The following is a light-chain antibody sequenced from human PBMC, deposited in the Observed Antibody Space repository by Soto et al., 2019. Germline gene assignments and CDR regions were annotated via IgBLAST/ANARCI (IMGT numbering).Light chain of an antibody. J-gene: IGKJ1*01. CDR2: TAS. Sequence: DIQVTQSPSSLSASLGDRVTITCRASQGICSYLAWYQQKPGRAPKLLIYTASTLQTRVPSRFSGSGSGTEVTITISSLQPADFATYYCQQLYNYSGTFGQGTKLEIK. CDR3: QQLYNYSGT. V-gene: IGKV1-9*01. CDR1: QGICSY.